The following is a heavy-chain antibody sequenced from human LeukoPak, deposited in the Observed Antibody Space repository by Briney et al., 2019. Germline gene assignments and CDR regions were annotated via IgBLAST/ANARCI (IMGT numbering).Heavy chain of an antibody. CDR1: GFTFTTYA. J-gene: IGHJ4*02. Sequence: PGGSLRLSCSASGFTFTTYAMHWVRQAPGKGLGFVSSISSNGCTTYYADSVKGRFAISRDNSKNTLFLQMNSVRAEDTAVYYCGKVGLSWGFGDYWGQGTLVTVSS. CDR3: GKVGLSWGFGDY. V-gene: IGHV3-64D*06. D-gene: IGHD2-8*02. CDR2: ISSNGCTT.